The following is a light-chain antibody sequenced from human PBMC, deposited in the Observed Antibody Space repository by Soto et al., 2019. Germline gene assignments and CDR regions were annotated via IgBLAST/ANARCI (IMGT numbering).Light chain of an antibody. CDR2: GTS. Sequence: AIQMTQSPSSLSASVGDRVTITCRASQGIRNDLGWYQQRPGEAPKLLIYGTSNLQSEVPSRFSGSGSDTDVTLTISSLQPEDFATYYCLQDYNYPRTFGQGTKVEIK. V-gene: IGKV1-6*01. J-gene: IGKJ1*01. CDR1: QGIRND. CDR3: LQDYNYPRT.